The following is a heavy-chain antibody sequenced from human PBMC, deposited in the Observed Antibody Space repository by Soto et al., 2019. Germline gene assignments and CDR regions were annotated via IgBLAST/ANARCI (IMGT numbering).Heavy chain of an antibody. J-gene: IGHJ6*02. CDR3: ARAGNGDYVAYYGMDV. V-gene: IGHV4-59*01. D-gene: IGHD4-17*01. Sequence: SETLSLSCTVSGGSISSYYWTWIRQPPGKGLEWIGYISYSGSTNYNPSLQSRVTISVDTSKNQFSLKLSSVTAADTAVYYCARAGNGDYVAYYGMDVWGQGTTVTVSS. CDR2: ISYSGST. CDR1: GGSISSYY.